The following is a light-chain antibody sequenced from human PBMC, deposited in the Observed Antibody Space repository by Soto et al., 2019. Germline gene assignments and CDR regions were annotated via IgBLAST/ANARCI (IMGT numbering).Light chain of an antibody. V-gene: IGKV1-9*01. CDR2: AAS. Sequence: DIQLTQSPSFLSASVGDRVIITCRASQDISSYLAWYQQRPGKVPRFLTHAASTLQSGVPSRFSAAGSGTTFTLTISSLHPEDIPTYYCQQLNRLPRTFGQGTKVEV. CDR3: QQLNRLPRT. CDR1: QDISSY. J-gene: IGKJ1*01.